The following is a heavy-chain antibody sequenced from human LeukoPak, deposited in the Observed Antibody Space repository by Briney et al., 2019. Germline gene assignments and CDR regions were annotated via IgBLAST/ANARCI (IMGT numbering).Heavy chain of an antibody. V-gene: IGHV1-69*04. Sequence: ASVKVSCKASGGTFSSYAISWVRQAPGQGLEWMGRIIPILGIANYAQKFQGRVTITADKSTSTAYMELSSLRSEDTAVYYCARDSAIFWPRHGMDVWGQGTTVTVSS. CDR2: IIPILGIA. J-gene: IGHJ6*02. D-gene: IGHD3-9*01. CDR3: ARDSAIFWPRHGMDV. CDR1: GGTFSSYA.